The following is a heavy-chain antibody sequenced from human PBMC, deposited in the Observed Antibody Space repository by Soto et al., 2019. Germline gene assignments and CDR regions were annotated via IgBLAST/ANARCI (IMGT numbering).Heavy chain of an antibody. J-gene: IGHJ4*02. D-gene: IGHD5-12*01. CDR1: GYTFTSYA. CDR2: INAGNGNT. Sequence: QVQLVQSGAEVKKPGASVKVSCKASGYTFTSYAMHWVRQAPGQRLEWMGWINAGNGNTKYSQKFQGRVTITRDTSESTAYMELSSLRSEDTAVYYCASGSGYDTRIDYWGQGTLVTVSS. CDR3: ASGSGYDTRIDY. V-gene: IGHV1-3*01.